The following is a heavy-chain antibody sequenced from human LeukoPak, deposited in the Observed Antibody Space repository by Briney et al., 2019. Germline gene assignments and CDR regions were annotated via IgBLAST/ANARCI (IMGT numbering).Heavy chain of an antibody. Sequence: ASVKASCKASNYTFTSYGLSWVRQAPGQGLEWMGWISAYNGNTDYARKFRGRVTMTRDTSTSTAYMELRSLRSDDTAVYYCARRQGTTLSFDYWGQGTLVTVSS. CDR3: ARRQGTTLSFDY. CDR2: ISAYNGNT. D-gene: IGHD1-1*01. CDR1: NYTFTSYG. V-gene: IGHV1-18*01. J-gene: IGHJ4*02.